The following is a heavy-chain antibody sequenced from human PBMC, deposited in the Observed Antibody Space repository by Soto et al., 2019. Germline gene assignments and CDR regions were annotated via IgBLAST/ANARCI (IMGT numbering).Heavy chain of an antibody. J-gene: IGHJ5*02. CDR1: GYTFTSYD. CDR2: MNPNSGNT. D-gene: IGHD4-4*01. CDR3: ARSPPRVERNNYAGGWFDP. Sequence: QVQLVQSGAEVKKPGASVKVSCKASGYTFTSYDINWVRQATGQGLEWMGWMNPNSGNTGYPQQFQGRVTMTRNSSISTAYVELSSVRFEDTAVYYCARSPPRVERNNYAGGWFDPWGQGTLVTVSS. V-gene: IGHV1-8*01.